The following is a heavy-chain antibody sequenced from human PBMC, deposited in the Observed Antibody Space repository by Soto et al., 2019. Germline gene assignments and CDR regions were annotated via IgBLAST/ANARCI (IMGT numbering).Heavy chain of an antibody. V-gene: IGHV3-33*01. Sequence: QEQLVESGGGVVQPGTSLRLSCAVPGGIFHGYGMHWVRQAPGKGLEWVAIIRFDGSNEEYADSVKGRFTISRDNSKNTLYLQMSTLGAEDTAVYDCARDGIGGTVFRGYLDYWGRGTVVTVSS. CDR1: GGIFHGYG. J-gene: IGHJ4*02. CDR3: ARDGIGGTVFRGYLDY. CDR2: IRFDGSNE. D-gene: IGHD1-7*01.